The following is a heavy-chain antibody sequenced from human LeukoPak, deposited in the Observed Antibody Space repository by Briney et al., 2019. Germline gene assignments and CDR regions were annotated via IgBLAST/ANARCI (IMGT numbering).Heavy chain of an antibody. Sequence: SETLSLTFTVSGGSISSSSYYWGWIRQPPGKGLEWIGDIYYSGSTNYNPSLKSRVTISVDTSKNQFSLKLSSVTAADTGVYYCARGGGLGYYYHYMDVWGKGTTVTVSS. D-gene: IGHD3/OR15-3a*01. CDR3: ARGGGLGYYYHYMDV. CDR1: GGSISSSSYY. V-gene: IGHV4-61*05. CDR2: IYYSGST. J-gene: IGHJ6*03.